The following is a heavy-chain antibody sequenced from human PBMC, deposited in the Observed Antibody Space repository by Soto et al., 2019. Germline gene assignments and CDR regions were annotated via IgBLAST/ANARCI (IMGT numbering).Heavy chain of an antibody. CDR3: ARRRRAYSSSSGRVFDY. Sequence: LSLTCAVYGGSFSGYYWSWIRQPPGKGLEWIGEINHSGSTNYNPSLKSRVTISVDTSKNQFSLKLSSVTAADTAVYYCARRRRAYSSSSGRVFDYWGQGTLVTVSS. J-gene: IGHJ4*02. CDR1: GGSFSGYY. CDR2: INHSGST. V-gene: IGHV4-34*01. D-gene: IGHD6-6*01.